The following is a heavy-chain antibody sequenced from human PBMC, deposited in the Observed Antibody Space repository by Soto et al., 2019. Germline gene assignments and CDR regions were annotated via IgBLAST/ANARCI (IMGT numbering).Heavy chain of an antibody. CDR3: VRDVGFDLHH. CDR2: TYYRSKWYN. Sequence: SQTLSLTCAISGDSVFSNTAAWNWIRQSPSRSLEWLGRTYYRSKWYNDYAVTVSSRIAIKPDTSKNEFSLHLNSVTPYDTALCYCVRDVGFDLHHWGQGTQVAVSS. CDR1: GDSVFSNTAA. D-gene: IGHD1-26*01. J-gene: IGHJ5*02. V-gene: IGHV6-1*01.